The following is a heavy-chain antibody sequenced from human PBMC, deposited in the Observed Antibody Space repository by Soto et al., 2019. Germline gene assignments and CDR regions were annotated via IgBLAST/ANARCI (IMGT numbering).Heavy chain of an antibody. CDR2: VYSSGGT. CDR1: GGSMSSYY. Sequence: QVHLQQSGPGLVNPSETLSLTCTVSGGSMSSYYWTWIRQPAGKGLEWIGRVYSSGGTNYNPSLQSRVTISLDTTKNQSSLRLLSVTDADTAVYYCARGQRFSDWFDPWGQGTLVTVSS. J-gene: IGHJ5*02. V-gene: IGHV4-4*07. CDR3: ARGQRFSDWFDP. D-gene: IGHD3-3*01.